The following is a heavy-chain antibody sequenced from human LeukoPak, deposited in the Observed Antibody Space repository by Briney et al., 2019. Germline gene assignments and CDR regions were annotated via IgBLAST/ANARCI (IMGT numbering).Heavy chain of an antibody. CDR3: ARDVETTDYGDYLFDY. J-gene: IGHJ4*02. V-gene: IGHV4-39*07. CDR1: GGSISSSSYY. CDR2: LYYSGST. Sequence: SETLSLTCTVSGGSISSSSYYWVCIRQPPGKAREGMGSLYYSGSTFYNPSLKSRVTISVDTSKHQFSLKLSSVTAADTAVYYCARDVETTDYGDYLFDYWGQGTLVTVSS. D-gene: IGHD4-17*01.